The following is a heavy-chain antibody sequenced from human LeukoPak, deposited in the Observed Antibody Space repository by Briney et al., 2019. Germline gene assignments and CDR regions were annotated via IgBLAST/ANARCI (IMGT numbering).Heavy chain of an antibody. D-gene: IGHD4-23*01. Sequence: SVKVSCKASGGTFSSYAISWVRQAPGQGLEWMGRIIPILGIANYAQKFQGRVTITADKSTSTAYMELSSLRSEDTAVYYCATGGNVYYYYYMDVWGKGTTVTVSS. J-gene: IGHJ6*03. V-gene: IGHV1-69*04. CDR1: GGTFSSYA. CDR2: IIPILGIA. CDR3: ATGGNVYYYYYMDV.